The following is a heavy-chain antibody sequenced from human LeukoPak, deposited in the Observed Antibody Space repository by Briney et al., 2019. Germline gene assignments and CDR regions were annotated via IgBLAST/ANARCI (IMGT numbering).Heavy chain of an antibody. J-gene: IGHJ6*03. V-gene: IGHV4-59*11. CDR1: GGSISSHY. D-gene: IGHD2-2*01. CDR3: AREGYCSSTSCRENHMDV. CDR2: IFYSGNT. Sequence: PETLSLTCTVSGGSISSHYWSWIRQPPGKGLEWIGYIFYSGNTNYNPSLKSRATISVDTSKNQFSLMLSSVTAADTAVYYCAREGYCSSTSCRENHMDVWGKGTTVTVSS.